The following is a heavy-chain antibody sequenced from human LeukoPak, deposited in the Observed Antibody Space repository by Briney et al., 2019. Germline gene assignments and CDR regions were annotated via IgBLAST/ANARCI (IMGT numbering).Heavy chain of an antibody. J-gene: IGHJ4*02. CDR3: ARDWYYYGSGSYDFDY. CDR1: GYTFTSYG. D-gene: IGHD3-10*01. V-gene: IGHV1-18*01. Sequence: ASVKVSCKASGYTFTSYGISWVRQAPGQGLEWMGWISAYNGNTNYAQKLQGRVTMTTDTSTSTAYMELRSLRSDDTAVYYCARDWYYYGSGSYDFDYWGQGTLVTVSS. CDR2: ISAYNGNT.